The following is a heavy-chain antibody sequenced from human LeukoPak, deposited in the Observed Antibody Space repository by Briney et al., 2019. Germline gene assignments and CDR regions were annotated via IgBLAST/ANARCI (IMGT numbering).Heavy chain of an antibody. Sequence: GGSLTLSCAPSGFTFSSYAMSWVRQAPGKGLEWVSAISSSGGSTYYADSVKGRFTISRDNSKNTLYLQMNSLRAEDTAVYYCARDRYDSSGYSTDWGQGTLVTVSS. D-gene: IGHD3-22*01. CDR3: ARDRYDSSGYSTD. CDR2: ISSSGGST. V-gene: IGHV3-23*01. J-gene: IGHJ4*02. CDR1: GFTFSSYA.